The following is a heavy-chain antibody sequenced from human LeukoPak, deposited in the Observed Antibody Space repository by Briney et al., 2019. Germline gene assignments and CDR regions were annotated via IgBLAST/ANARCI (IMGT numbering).Heavy chain of an antibody. Sequence: PSQTLSLTCTVSGVSISSSSYYWGWIRQPPGKGLGWIGSIYYSGSTYYNPSLKSRVTISVDTSKNQFSLKLSSVTAADTAVYYCARDPGGDIYYYYGMDVWGQGTTVTVSS. CDR1: GVSISSSSYY. D-gene: IGHD2-21*02. CDR2: IYYSGST. V-gene: IGHV4-39*07. J-gene: IGHJ6*02. CDR3: ARDPGGDIYYYYGMDV.